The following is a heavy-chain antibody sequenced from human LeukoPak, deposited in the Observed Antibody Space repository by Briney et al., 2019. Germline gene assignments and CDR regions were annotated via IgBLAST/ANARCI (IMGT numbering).Heavy chain of an antibody. V-gene: IGHV3-48*03. CDR3: ARDRGIQLWPEEYYFDY. Sequence: GGSLRLSCAASGFTFSSYEMNWVRQAPGKGLEWVSYISSSGSTIYYADSVKGRFTISRDNAKNSLYLQMNSLRAEDTAVYYCARDRGIQLWPEEYYFDYWGQGTLVTVPS. J-gene: IGHJ4*02. CDR2: ISSSGSTI. D-gene: IGHD5-18*01. CDR1: GFTFSSYE.